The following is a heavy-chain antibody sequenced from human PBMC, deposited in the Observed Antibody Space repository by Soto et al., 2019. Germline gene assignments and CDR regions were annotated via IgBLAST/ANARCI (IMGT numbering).Heavy chain of an antibody. J-gene: IGHJ6*02. Sequence: QVQLVQSGAEVKKPGASVKVSCKASGYTFTSYGISWVRQAPGQGLEWMGWISAYNGNTNYAQKLKGRVTMTTDTSTSTAYMELRSLRSDDAAVYYCARLATIMVRGVIDYYGMDVWGQGTTVTVSS. CDR2: ISAYNGNT. CDR1: GYTFTSYG. CDR3: ARLATIMVRGVIDYYGMDV. D-gene: IGHD3-10*01. V-gene: IGHV1-18*01.